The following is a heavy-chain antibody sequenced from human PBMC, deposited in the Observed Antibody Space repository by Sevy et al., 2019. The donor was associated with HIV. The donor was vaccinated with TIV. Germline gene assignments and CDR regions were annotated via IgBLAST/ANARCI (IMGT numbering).Heavy chain of an antibody. CDR2: ISGSGGST. Sequence: GESLKISCAASGFTFSSYAMSWVRQAPGKGLEWVSAISGSGGSTYYADSVKGRFTISRDNSKNTLYLQMNSLRAEDTAVYYCAKGGDYRVFYFDYWGQGTLVTVSS. D-gene: IGHD4-4*01. J-gene: IGHJ4*02. CDR3: AKGGDYRVFYFDY. CDR1: GFTFSSYA. V-gene: IGHV3-23*01.